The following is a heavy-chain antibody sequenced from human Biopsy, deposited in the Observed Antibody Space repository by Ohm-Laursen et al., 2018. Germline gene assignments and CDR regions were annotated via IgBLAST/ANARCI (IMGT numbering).Heavy chain of an antibody. CDR2: LYKAGAT. Sequence: SLRLSCAAPGFLVGDSYMSWVRQAPGKGLEWVSILYKAGATHYKDSVKGRFTISRDNSRNTLYLQMNSLTPEDTAVYFCTNHYCGGITCLMNFWGQGTLVTVSS. J-gene: IGHJ4*02. V-gene: IGHV3-53*01. D-gene: IGHD2-21*01. CDR3: TNHYCGGITCLMNF. CDR1: GFLVGDSY.